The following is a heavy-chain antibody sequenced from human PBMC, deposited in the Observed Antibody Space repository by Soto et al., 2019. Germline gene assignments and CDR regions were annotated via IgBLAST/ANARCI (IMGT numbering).Heavy chain of an antibody. CDR3: ARHNYDSSGYYHYYYGMDV. J-gene: IGHJ6*02. CDR2: IYNGGTT. CDR1: GGSINTVNYY. Sequence: SETLSLTCTVSGGSINTVNYYWSWIRQSPDKGLEWIGHIYNGGTTYNNPSLTSRVTISVDTSNNQFSLKLSSVSAADTAVYYCARHNYDSSGYYHYYYGMDVWGQGTTVTVSS. V-gene: IGHV4-30-4*01. D-gene: IGHD3-22*01.